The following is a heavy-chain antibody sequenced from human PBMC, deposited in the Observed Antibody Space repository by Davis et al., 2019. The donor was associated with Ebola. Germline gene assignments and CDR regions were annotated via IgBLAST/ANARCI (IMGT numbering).Heavy chain of an antibody. V-gene: IGHV3-23*01. Sequence: GGSLRLSCAASGFTFSSYAMSWVRQAPGKGLEWVSAISGTGGGTYYADSAKGRFTVSRDNSKETLYLQMSSLRAEDTAVYYCARGSVVIVAAAGTTNWFDPWGQGTLVTVSS. CDR3: ARGSVVIVAAAGTTNWFDP. J-gene: IGHJ5*02. D-gene: IGHD6-13*01. CDR2: ISGTGGGT. CDR1: GFTFSSYA.